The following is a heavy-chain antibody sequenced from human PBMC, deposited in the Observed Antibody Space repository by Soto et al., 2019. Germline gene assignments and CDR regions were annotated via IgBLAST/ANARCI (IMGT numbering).Heavy chain of an antibody. V-gene: IGHV4-59*01. Sequence: SETLSLTCTVSGGSISSYYWSWIRQPPGKGLEWIGYIYYSGSTNYNPSLKSRVTISVDTSKNQFSLKLSSVTAADTAVYYCARDRGSGSYYRGNFDYWGQGTLVTVS. CDR1: GGSISSYY. J-gene: IGHJ4*02. CDR2: IYYSGST. D-gene: IGHD1-26*01. CDR3: ARDRGSGSYYRGNFDY.